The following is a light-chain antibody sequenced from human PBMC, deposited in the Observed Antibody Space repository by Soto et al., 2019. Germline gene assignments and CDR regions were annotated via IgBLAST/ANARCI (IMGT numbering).Light chain of an antibody. CDR3: KQGTHWPYT. J-gene: IGKJ2*01. V-gene: IGKV2-30*02. CDR1: ESLVHSNGNTY. CDR2: TVS. Sequence: DVVLTQSPLSLSVTLGQPASISCRSSESLVHSNGNTYLNWFQQRPGQSPRRLIYTVSNRDSGVPDRFSGSGSGTDFTLKISRVEAEDVGVYYCKQGTHWPYTFGQGTKLEIK.